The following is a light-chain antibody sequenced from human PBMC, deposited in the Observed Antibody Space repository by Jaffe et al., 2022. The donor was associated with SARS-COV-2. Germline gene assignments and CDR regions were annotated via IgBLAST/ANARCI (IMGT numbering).Light chain of an antibody. CDR1: QDISSY. CDR2: GAN. Sequence: DIQLTQSPSFLSASVGDSVTITCRASQDISSYLAWYQQKPGKAPKLLIYGANTLQSGVPSRFSGSGYGTEFTLTISSLQPEDFAVYSCQQVNSYPHTFGQGTKLEIK. V-gene: IGKV1-9*01. J-gene: IGKJ2*01. CDR3: QQVNSYPHT.